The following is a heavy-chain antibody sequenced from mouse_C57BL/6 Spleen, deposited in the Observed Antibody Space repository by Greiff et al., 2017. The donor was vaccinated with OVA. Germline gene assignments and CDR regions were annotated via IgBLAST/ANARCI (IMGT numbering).Heavy chain of an antibody. CDR3: ARGGWDVRAMDY. CDR2: ISYDGSN. V-gene: IGHV3-6*01. Sequence: EVKLMESGPGLVKPSQSLSLTCSVTGYSITSGYYWNWIRQFPGNKLAWMGYISYDGSNNYNPSLKNRISITRDTSKNQFFLKLNSVTTEDTATYYCARGGWDVRAMDYWGQGTSVTVSS. D-gene: IGHD4-1*01. CDR1: GYSITSGYY. J-gene: IGHJ4*01.